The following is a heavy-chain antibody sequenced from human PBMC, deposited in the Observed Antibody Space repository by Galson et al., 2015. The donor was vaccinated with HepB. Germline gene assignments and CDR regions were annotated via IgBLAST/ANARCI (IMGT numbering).Heavy chain of an antibody. V-gene: IGHV3-48*02. CDR2: ISSSSSTI. CDR3: AREGYCSGGSCYPYYYYGMDV. CDR1: GFTFSSYS. J-gene: IGHJ6*02. Sequence: SLRLSCAASGFTFSSYSMNWVRQAPGKGLEWVSYISSSSSTIYYADSVKGRFTISRDNAKNSLYLQMNSLRDEDTAVYYCAREGYCSGGSCYPYYYYGMDVWGQGTTVTVSS. D-gene: IGHD2-15*01.